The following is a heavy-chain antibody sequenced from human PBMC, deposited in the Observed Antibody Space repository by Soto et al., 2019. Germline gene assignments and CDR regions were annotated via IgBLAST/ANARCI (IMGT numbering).Heavy chain of an antibody. CDR3: ARRRELWPYYFDY. Sequence: PSETLSLTCTVSGGSISSSSYYWGWIRQPPGKGLEWIGSIYYSGSTYYNPSLKSRVTISVDTSKNQFSLKLSSVTAADTAVYYCARRRELWPYYFDYWGQGTLVTVSS. CDR1: GGSISSSSYY. D-gene: IGHD5-18*01. V-gene: IGHV4-39*01. J-gene: IGHJ4*02. CDR2: IYYSGST.